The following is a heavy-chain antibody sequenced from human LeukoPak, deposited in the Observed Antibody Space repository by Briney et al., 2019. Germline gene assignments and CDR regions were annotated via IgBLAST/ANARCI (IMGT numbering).Heavy chain of an antibody. Sequence: SETLSLTCTVSGGSISSYYWSWIRQPPGKGLEWIGYIYHSGTTNYNPSLKSRVTMTTDTSTSTAYMELRSLRSDDTAVYYCARVGVGATAFDYWGQGTLVTVSS. CDR1: GGSISSYY. J-gene: IGHJ4*02. CDR3: ARVGVGATAFDY. V-gene: IGHV4-59*01. CDR2: IYHSGTT. D-gene: IGHD1-26*01.